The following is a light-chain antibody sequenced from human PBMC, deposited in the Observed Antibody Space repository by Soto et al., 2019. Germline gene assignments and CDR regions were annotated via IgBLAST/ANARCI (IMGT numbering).Light chain of an antibody. CDR2: GDT. Sequence: QSVLTQPPSVSGAPGQRVTISCTGSNSNIGAGYDVNWYQHLPGTAPKLLIYGDTIRPSGVPDRFSGSKSATSASLAIAGLQVEDEGDYYCQSYDSSRSGPVLFGGRTKLTVL. CDR1: NSNIGAGYD. V-gene: IGLV1-40*01. CDR3: QSYDSSRSGPVL. J-gene: IGLJ2*01.